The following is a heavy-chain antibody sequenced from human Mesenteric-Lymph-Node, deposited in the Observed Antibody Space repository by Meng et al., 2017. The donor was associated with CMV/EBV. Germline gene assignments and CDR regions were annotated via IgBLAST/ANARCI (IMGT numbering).Heavy chain of an antibody. CDR1: GFTFSSYW. CDR2: IKQDGSEK. V-gene: IGHV3-7*01. D-gene: IGHD3-10*01. Sequence: GESLKISCAASGFTFSSYWMSWVRQAPGKGLEWVANIKQDGSEKYYVDSVKGRFTISRDNAKNSLYLQMNSLRAEDTAVYYCARDVRRGYGMDVWGQETTVTVSS. J-gene: IGHJ6*02. CDR3: ARDVRRGYGMDV.